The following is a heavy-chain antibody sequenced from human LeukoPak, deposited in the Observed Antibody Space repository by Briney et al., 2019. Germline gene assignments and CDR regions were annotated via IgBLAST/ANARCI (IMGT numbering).Heavy chain of an antibody. CDR3: AKGGESERY. D-gene: IGHD2/OR15-2a*01. CDR2: ISGNGGGT. V-gene: IGHV3-23*01. J-gene: IGHJ4*02. Sequence: PGGSLRLSCVASGFTFSSYAMTWVRQAPGKGLEWVSVISGNGGGTNYADSVKGRFTISRDNSKYTLYLQMNSLRAEDTAVYYCAKGGESERYWGQGTLVTVSS. CDR1: GFTFSSYA.